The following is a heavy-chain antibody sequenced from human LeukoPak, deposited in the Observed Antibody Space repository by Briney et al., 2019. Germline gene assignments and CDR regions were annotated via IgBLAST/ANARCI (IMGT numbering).Heavy chain of an antibody. D-gene: IGHD1-26*01. Sequence: SQTLSLTCTVSGGSINSGDYYWSWIRQPPGKGLEWIGYIYYSGSTYYNPSLKSRVTISVDTSKIQFSLILNSVTAADTAVYYCARERLGAYYFDYWGQGTLVTVSS. CDR1: GGSINSGDYY. J-gene: IGHJ4*02. V-gene: IGHV4-30-4*01. CDR2: IYYSGST. CDR3: ARERLGAYYFDY.